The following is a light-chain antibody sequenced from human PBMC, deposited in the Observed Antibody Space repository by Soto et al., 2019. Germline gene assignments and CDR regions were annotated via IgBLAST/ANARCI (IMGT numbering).Light chain of an antibody. J-gene: IGKJ4*01. CDR1: QDINTY. CDR3: QQYDNLPLT. Sequence: DIQMTQSPSSLSASVGDRVTITCQASQDINTYLNWYQQKSGKAPKLLIYDASDLETGVPSRFSGSGSGTDFTININSLQPEDIATYYCQQYDNLPLTFGGGTKVEIK. CDR2: DAS. V-gene: IGKV1-33*01.